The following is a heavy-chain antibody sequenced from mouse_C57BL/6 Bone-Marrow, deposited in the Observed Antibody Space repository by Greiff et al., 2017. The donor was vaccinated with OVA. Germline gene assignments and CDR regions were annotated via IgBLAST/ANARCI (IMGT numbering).Heavy chain of an antibody. CDR1: GFTFSSYA. CDR3: ARDNGRRYFDY. J-gene: IGHJ2*01. V-gene: IGHV5-4*01. D-gene: IGHD1-1*01. Sequence: EVKLVESGGGLVKPGGSLKLSCAASGFTFSSYAMSWVRQTPEKRLEWVATISDGGSYTYYPANVKGRFTISRDNAKNNLYLQMSHLKSEDTARYYCARDNGRRYFDYWGQGTTLTVSS. CDR2: ISDGGSYT.